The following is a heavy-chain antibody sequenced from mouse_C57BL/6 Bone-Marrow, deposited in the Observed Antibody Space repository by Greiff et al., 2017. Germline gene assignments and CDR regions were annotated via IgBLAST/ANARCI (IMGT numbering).Heavy chain of an antibody. CDR2: IHPNSGST. D-gene: IGHD2-5*01. J-gene: IGHJ1*03. CDR3: ARLDSNYVDWYFDV. CDR1: GYTFTSYW. V-gene: IGHV1-64*01. Sequence: VHLVESGAELVKPGASVKLSCKASGYTFTSYWMHWVKQRPGQGLEWIGMIHPNSGSTNYNEKFKSKATLTVDKSSSTAYMQLSSLTSEDSAVYYCARLDSNYVDWYFDVWGTGTTVTVSS.